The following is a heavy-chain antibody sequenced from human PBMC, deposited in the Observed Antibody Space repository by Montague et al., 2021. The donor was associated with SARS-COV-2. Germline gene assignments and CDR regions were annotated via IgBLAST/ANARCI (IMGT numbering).Heavy chain of an antibody. CDR2: IFYTGST. J-gene: IGHJ5*02. D-gene: IGHD6-13*01. CDR3: ARHGLWPKERAAGYLNWLDP. Sequence: SETLSLTCTVSGGSISNSDYYWTWIRPTPGKGLEWIVSIFYTGSTFYTLSLKSRLTISVDTSKNHFSLRLNSVTATDTAVYYCARHGLWPKERAAGYLNWLDPWGPGTTVTVSS. V-gene: IGHV4-39*01. CDR1: GGSISNSDYY.